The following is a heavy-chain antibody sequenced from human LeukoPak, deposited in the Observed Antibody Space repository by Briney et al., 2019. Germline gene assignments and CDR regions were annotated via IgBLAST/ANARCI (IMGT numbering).Heavy chain of an antibody. CDR1: GFTFSTYA. J-gene: IGHJ2*01. V-gene: IGHV3-30-3*01. D-gene: IGHD5-24*01. CDR2: ISYDGSNK. CDR3: ARDWDGYNWYWYFDL. Sequence: GGSLRLSCAASGFTFSTYAMHWVRQAPGKGLEWVAVISYDGSNKYYADSVKGRFTISRDNSKNTLYLQMNSLRADDTAVYYCARDWDGYNWYWYFDLWGCGTLVTVSS.